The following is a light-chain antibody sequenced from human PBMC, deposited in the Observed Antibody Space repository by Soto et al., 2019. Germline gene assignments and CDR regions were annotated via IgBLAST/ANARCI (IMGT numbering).Light chain of an antibody. CDR3: SSYXSSSTRV. Sequence: QSVLTQPASVSGSPGQSITISCTGTSSDVGAYDFVSWYQQHPDKAPKLMIYEVSNRPSGVSNRFSGSKSVNTATLTISGLQAEDETDYYCSSYXSSSTRVFGTGTKVTVL. J-gene: IGLJ1*01. CDR1: SSDVGAYDF. V-gene: IGLV2-14*03. CDR2: EVS.